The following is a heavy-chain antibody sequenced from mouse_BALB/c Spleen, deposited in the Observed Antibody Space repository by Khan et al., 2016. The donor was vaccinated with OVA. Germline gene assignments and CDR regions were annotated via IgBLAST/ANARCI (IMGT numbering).Heavy chain of an antibody. CDR2: IWAGGSN. Sequence: QVQLKQSGPGLVAPSQSLSITCTVSGFSLTDYAVSWIRQPPGKGLEWLGVIWAGGSNYYNSALKSRLSISKDNSNSQVFLKMNSLQTDDTAMYYCAKDPPYYAMDYWGQGTSVTVSS. J-gene: IGHJ4*01. CDR1: GFSLTDYA. CDR3: AKDPPYYAMDY. V-gene: IGHV2-6-5*01.